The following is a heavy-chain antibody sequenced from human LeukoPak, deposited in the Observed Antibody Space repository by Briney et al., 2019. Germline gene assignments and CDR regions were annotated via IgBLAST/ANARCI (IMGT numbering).Heavy chain of an antibody. CDR2: ISGSGGST. CDR1: GFSFTTYA. D-gene: IGHD2-15*01. V-gene: IGHV3-23*01. J-gene: IGHJ4*02. CDR3: GKALEEYCGTGSCYLDN. Sequence: GSLRLSCAASGFSFTTYAMSWVRQAPGKGLEWVSAISGSGGSTYYADSVRGRFAISRDNSKSTLYLQMYSLRAEDTAVYYCGKALEEYCGTGSCYLDNWGQGTLVTVSS.